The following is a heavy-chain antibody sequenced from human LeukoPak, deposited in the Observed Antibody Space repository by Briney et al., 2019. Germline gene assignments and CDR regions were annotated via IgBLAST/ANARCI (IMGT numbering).Heavy chain of an antibody. CDR1: GFTFSSYG. D-gene: IGHD3-10*01. V-gene: IGHV3-30*03. CDR2: ISYDGSNK. CDR3: AREGWFGGANWFDP. Sequence: GGSLRLSRAASGFTFSSYGMHWVRQAPGKGLEWVAVISYDGSNKYYADSVKGRFTISRDNSKNTLYLQMNSLRAEDTAVYYCAREGWFGGANWFDPWGQGTLVTVSS. J-gene: IGHJ5*02.